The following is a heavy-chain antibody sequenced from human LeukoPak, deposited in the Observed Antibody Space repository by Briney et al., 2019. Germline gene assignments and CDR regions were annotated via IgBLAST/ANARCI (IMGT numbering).Heavy chain of an antibody. CDR3: ARHLDSSRSPRGRTFDV. V-gene: IGHV4-39*01. CDR1: GGSITSGTSY. CDR2: ILYNGSP. Sequence: SETLSLTCTVSGGSITSGTSYWGWIRQPPGKGLEWIANILYNGSPYYNPSLKSRVTISVDTSKNLFSLILRSVTATDTAIYYCARHLDSSRSPRGRTFDVWGHGTLVTVSS. J-gene: IGHJ3*01. D-gene: IGHD4-11*01.